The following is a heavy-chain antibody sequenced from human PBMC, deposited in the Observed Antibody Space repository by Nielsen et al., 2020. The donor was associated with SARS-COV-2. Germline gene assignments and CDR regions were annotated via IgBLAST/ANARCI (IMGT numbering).Heavy chain of an antibody. J-gene: IGHJ6*03. CDR2: ISSSSSTI. CDR3: ARDAGPYSNYIYYYYYYMDV. CDR1: GFTFSSYS. V-gene: IGHV3-48*04. Sequence: GESLKISCAASGFTFSSYSMNWVRQAPGKGLEWVSYISSSSSTIYYADSVKGRFTISRDNAKNSLYLQMNSLRAEDTAVYYCARDAGPYSNYIYYYYYYMDVWGKGTTVTVSS. D-gene: IGHD4-11*01.